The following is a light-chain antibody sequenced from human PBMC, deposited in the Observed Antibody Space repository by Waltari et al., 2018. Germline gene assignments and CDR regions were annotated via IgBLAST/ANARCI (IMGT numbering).Light chain of an antibody. J-gene: IGKJ2*03. CDR3: QQYNDWLGS. CDR1: QTGNRN. V-gene: IGKV3-15*01. CDR2: GAS. Sequence: EIVMTQSPATLSVSPGESATLSCRASQTGNRNVACYQQKPGQPHRRLISGASARATDVPARFGGRGSGTEFTLTISGLQSEDFAIYYCQQYNDWLGSFGQGTKLDIK.